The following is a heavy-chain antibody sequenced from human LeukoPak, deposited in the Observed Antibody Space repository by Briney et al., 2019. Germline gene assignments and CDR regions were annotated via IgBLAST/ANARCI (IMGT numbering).Heavy chain of an antibody. CDR2: IYYSGTT. CDR1: GGSISSGDYY. D-gene: IGHD3-22*01. CDR3: ARDRAYYYDSSREYYFDY. J-gene: IGHJ4*02. V-gene: IGHV4-30-4*01. Sequence: SQTLSLTCTVSGGSISSGDYYWSWIRQPPGKGLEWIGYIYYSGTTYYNPSLKSRLTISVDTSKKQFSLKLGSVTAADTAVYYCARDRAYYYDSSREYYFDYWGQGTLVTVSS.